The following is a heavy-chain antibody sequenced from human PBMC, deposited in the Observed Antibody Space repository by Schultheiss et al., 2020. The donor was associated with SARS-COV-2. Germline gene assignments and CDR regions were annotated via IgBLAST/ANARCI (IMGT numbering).Heavy chain of an antibody. CDR1: GFTFSSYW. CDR2: INSDGRTR. CDR3: ARDPSSGPDY. V-gene: IGHV3-74*01. J-gene: IGHJ4*02. D-gene: IGHD3-22*01. Sequence: GESLKISCAASGFTFSSYWMHWVRQAPGKGLVWVSRINSDGRTRSHADSVKGRFTISRDNSKNTLYLQMNSLRAEDTAVYYCARDPSSGPDYWGQGTLVTVSS.